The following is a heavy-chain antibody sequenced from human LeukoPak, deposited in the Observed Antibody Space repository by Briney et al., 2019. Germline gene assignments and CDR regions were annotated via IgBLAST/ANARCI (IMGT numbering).Heavy chain of an antibody. J-gene: IGHJ5*02. V-gene: IGHV3-33*01. CDR2: IWYDGSNK. Sequence: PGRSLRLSCAASGFTFSSYGMHWVRQAPGKGLEWVAVIWYDGSNKYYADSVKGRFTISRDNSKNTLYLQMNSLRAEDTAVYYCAGAYDILTGYNWFDPWGQGTLVTVSS. D-gene: IGHD3-9*01. CDR1: GFTFSSYG. CDR3: AGAYDILTGYNWFDP.